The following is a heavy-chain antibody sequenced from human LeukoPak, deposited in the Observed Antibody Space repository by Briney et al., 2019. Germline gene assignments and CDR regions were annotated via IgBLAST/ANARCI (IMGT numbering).Heavy chain of an antibody. CDR2: ISYDGSNK. CDR3: ARGQSSGYYYGYYYYGMDV. V-gene: IGHV3-30*03. J-gene: IGHJ6*02. D-gene: IGHD3-22*01. CDR1: GFTFSSYG. Sequence: GGSLRLSCAASGFTFSSYGMHWVRQAPGKGLEWVAVISYDGSNKYYADSVKGRFTISRDNSKNTLYLQMNSLRAEDTAVYYCARGQSSGYYYGYYYYGMDVWGQGTTVTVS.